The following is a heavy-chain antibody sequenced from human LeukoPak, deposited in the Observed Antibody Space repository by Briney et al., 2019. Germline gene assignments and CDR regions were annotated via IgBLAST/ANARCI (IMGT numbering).Heavy chain of an antibody. D-gene: IGHD3-3*01. J-gene: IGHJ6*04. V-gene: IGHV4-4*07. CDR3: ARDRVGITIFGVATTLDV. Sequence: PSETLSLTCTVSGRSISSYYWSWIRQPAGKGLEWIGRIYTSGSTNYNPSLKSRVTMSVDTSKNQFSLKLSSVTAADTAVYYCARDRVGITIFGVATTLDVWGKGTTVTVSS. CDR2: IYTSGST. CDR1: GRSISSYY.